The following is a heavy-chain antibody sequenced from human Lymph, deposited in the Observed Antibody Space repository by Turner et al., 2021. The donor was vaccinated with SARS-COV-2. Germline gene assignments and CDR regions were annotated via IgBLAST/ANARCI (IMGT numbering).Heavy chain of an antibody. V-gene: IGHV4-59*01. D-gene: IGHD2-21*02. CDR1: GGSMNSNY. Sequence: QVQLQESGPRLVKPLETLSLTCTVSGGSMNSNYWSWIRQPPGKRLEWIGYIYYRGSTNYNPSLESRVTISVDTSRNQFSLNLTSVTAADTAIYYCARETVNNCVDPWGQGTLVTVSS. CDR3: ARETVNNCVDP. J-gene: IGHJ5*02. CDR2: IYYRGST.